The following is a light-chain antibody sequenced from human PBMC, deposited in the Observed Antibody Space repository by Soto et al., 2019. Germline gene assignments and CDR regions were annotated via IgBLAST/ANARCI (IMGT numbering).Light chain of an antibody. Sequence: DIQVTQSPPSLSASVGDRVTITYRASRDIDNSLAWYQQVPGKAPKLLIYAASTLESGVPSRFSATVSGTEFSLTITSLQPEDFATYYCQQLFDSPITFGQGTRLEIK. V-gene: IGKV1-9*01. CDR2: AAS. CDR3: QQLFDSPIT. CDR1: RDIDNS. J-gene: IGKJ5*01.